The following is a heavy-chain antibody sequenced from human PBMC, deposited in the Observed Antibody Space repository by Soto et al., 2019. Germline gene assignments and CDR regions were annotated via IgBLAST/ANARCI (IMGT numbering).Heavy chain of an antibody. Sequence: PSETLSLTCTVSGGSISSYYWSWIRQPPGKGLEWIGYIYYSGSTNYNPSLKSRVTISVDTSKNQFSLKLSSVTAADTAVYYCARGGYYGSGSYFDLRWNYYYYGMDVWGQGTTVT. V-gene: IGHV4-59*01. J-gene: IGHJ6*02. D-gene: IGHD3-10*01. CDR2: IYYSGST. CDR1: GGSISSYY. CDR3: ARGGYYGSGSYFDLRWNYYYYGMDV.